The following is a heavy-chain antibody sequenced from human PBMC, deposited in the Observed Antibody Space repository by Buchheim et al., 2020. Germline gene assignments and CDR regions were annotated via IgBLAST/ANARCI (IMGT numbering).Heavy chain of an antibody. V-gene: IGHV1-2*04. CDR3: ARGHNFLRYFDWWVGDYGMDV. CDR1: GYTFTGYY. D-gene: IGHD3-9*01. CDR2: INPNSGGT. Sequence: QVQLVQSGAEVKKPGASVKVSCKASGYTFTGYYMHWVRQAPGQGLEWMGWINPNSGGTNYAQKFQGWVTMTRDQAISTAYMELSRLRSDDTAVYYCARGHNFLRYFDWWVGDYGMDVWGQGTT. J-gene: IGHJ6*02.